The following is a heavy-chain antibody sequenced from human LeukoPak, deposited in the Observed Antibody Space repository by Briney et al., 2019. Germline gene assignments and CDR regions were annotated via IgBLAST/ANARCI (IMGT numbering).Heavy chain of an antibody. J-gene: IGHJ4*02. Sequence: GESLKISCQGSGYSFTTYWIGWVRQMPGKGLEWMGIIYPGDSDTRYSPSFQGQVTISADKSISTAYLQWSSLKASDSAIYYCARHRATGTWSDFDYWGQGTVVTVSS. V-gene: IGHV5-51*01. CDR1: GYSFTTYW. D-gene: IGHD1-14*01. CDR2: IYPGDSDT. CDR3: ARHRATGTWSDFDY.